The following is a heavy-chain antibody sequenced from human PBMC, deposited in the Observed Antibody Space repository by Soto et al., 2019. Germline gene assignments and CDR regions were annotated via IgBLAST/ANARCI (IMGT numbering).Heavy chain of an antibody. CDR1: GYTFTSYD. CDR3: AIHQGSSWYVDY. D-gene: IGHD6-13*01. J-gene: IGHJ4*02. Sequence: ASVKVSCKASGYTFTSYDINWVRQATGQGLEWMGWMNPNSGNTGYAQKFQGRVTMTRNTSISTAYMELSSLRSEDTVVYYCAIHQGSSWYVDYWGQGTLVTVSS. CDR2: MNPNSGNT. V-gene: IGHV1-8*01.